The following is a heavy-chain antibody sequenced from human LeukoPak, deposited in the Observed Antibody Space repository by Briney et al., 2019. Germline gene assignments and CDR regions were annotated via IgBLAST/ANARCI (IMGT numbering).Heavy chain of an antibody. J-gene: IGHJ4*02. Sequence: GGSLRLSCVASGFSFSSYWMHWVRQDPGKGLMWVARISSDGSDTKYGDSVKGRFTISRDNGKNTLYLQMNSLGAEDTAVYYCARDQTQLGATTVDHWGQGIQVTVSS. CDR3: ARDQTQLGATTVDH. CDR2: ISSDGSDT. CDR1: GFSFSSYW. D-gene: IGHD1-1*01. V-gene: IGHV3-74*01.